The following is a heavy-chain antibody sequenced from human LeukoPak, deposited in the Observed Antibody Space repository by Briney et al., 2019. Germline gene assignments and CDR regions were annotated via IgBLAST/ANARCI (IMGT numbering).Heavy chain of an antibody. J-gene: IGHJ3*01. V-gene: IGHV4-61*01. CDR2: IYYSGST. D-gene: IGHD2-15*01. CDR1: GGSVSSGTYY. Sequence: PSETLSLTCTVSGGSVSSGTYYRNWIRQPPGRGLEWIGYIYYSGSTSYNPSLKSRVTISVDTSKNQFSLKLSSVTAADTAVYFCARDCNGGPCYGAFAVWGQGSMVTVSS. CDR3: ARDCNGGPCYGAFAV.